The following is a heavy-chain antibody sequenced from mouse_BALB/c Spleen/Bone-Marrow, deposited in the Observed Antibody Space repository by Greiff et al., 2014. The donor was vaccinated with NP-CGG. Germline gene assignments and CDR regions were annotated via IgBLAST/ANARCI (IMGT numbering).Heavy chain of an antibody. V-gene: IGHV1-14*01. J-gene: IGHJ1*01. CDR3: ARGYGNYHVYWYFDF. Sequence: EVQLQESGPELVKPGASVRMSCKASGYTFTTYVMHWVKQKPGQGLEWIGYINPYTDGTKFNEKFKGKATLTSDKSSSTAYMELSNLTSEDSAVYFCARGYGNYHVYWYFDFWGAGTTVTVSS. CDR2: INPYTDGT. D-gene: IGHD2-1*01. CDR1: GYTFTTYV.